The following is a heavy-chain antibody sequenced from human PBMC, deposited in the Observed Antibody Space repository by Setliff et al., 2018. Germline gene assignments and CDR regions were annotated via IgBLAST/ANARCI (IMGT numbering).Heavy chain of an antibody. Sequence: SVKVSCKASGATFSSYAISWVRQAPGQGLEWMGRIIPIFGTANYAQKFQGRVTITADESTSTAYMELRSLRSDDTAVCYCARDRGYCSSTACYPYIPGLDVWGQGTMVTVSS. J-gene: IGHJ3*01. CDR2: IIPIFGTA. D-gene: IGHD2-2*01. CDR1: GATFSSYA. V-gene: IGHV1-69*13. CDR3: ARDRGYCSSTACYPYIPGLDV.